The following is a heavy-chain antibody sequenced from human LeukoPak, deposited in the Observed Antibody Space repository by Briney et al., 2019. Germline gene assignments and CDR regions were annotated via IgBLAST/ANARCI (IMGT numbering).Heavy chain of an antibody. D-gene: IGHD3-10*01. CDR2: ISGNGGGT. Sequence: GGSLRLSCAASGFTFSNYVMSWVRQAPGKGLEWVSGISGNGGGTYYADSVKGRFTISRDNSKNTLYLQMNSLSAEDTAVYYCAKDPPGSRIIMAAFDFWGQGTLVTVSS. CDR3: AKDPPGSRIIMAAFDF. CDR1: GFTFSNYV. J-gene: IGHJ4*02. V-gene: IGHV3-23*01.